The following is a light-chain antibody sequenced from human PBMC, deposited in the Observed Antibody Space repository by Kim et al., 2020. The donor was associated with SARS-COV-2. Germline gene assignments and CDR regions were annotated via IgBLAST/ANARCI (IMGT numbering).Light chain of an antibody. Sequence: GQSVTISCTGTSSDVGSYTRVSWYQQPPGTAPKLIIYEVSNRPTGVPDRFFGSKSGNTASLTISGLQAEDEADYYCSSYSNSDTFVFGSGTKVTVL. V-gene: IGLV2-18*02. J-gene: IGLJ1*01. CDR2: EVS. CDR1: SSDVGSYTR. CDR3: SSYSNSDTFV.